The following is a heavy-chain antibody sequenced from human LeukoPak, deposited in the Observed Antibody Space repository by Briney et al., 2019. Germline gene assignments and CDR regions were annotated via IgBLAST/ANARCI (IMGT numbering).Heavy chain of an antibody. CDR2: IKQDGSEK. J-gene: IGHJ4*02. D-gene: IGHD3-22*01. CDR1: GFTFSSYW. Sequence: GGSLRLSCAASGFTFSSYWMSWVRQAPGKGLEWVANIKQDGSEKYYVDSVKGRFTISRDNAKNSLYLQMNSLRAEDTAVYYCARDRIYYDSSGHTKPGDYWGQGTLVTVSS. V-gene: IGHV3-7*01. CDR3: ARDRIYYDSSGHTKPGDY.